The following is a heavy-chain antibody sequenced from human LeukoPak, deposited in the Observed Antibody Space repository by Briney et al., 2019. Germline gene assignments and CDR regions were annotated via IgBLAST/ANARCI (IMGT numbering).Heavy chain of an antibody. CDR1: GGSISSGGYY. V-gene: IGHV4-31*03. CDR3: ARCPTYYDFWSGSYYYYGMDV. Sequence: ASETLSLTCTVSGGSISSGGYYWSWIRQHPGKGLEWIWYIYYSGSTYYNPSLKSRVTISVDTSKNQFSLKLSSVTAADTAVYYCARCPTYYDFWSGSYYYYGMDVWGQGTTVTVSS. D-gene: IGHD3-3*01. CDR2: IYYSGST. J-gene: IGHJ6*02.